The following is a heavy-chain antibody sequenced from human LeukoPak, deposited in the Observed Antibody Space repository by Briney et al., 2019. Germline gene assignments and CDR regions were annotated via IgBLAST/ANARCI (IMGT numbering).Heavy chain of an antibody. Sequence: SETLSLTCTVSTGSISSGSYYWSWIRQPAGKGLEWIGRIYTSGSTNYNPSLKSRVTTSVDTSKNQFSLKLSSVTAADTAVYYCARDTSFFGWFDPWGQGTLVTVSS. V-gene: IGHV4-61*02. CDR3: ARDTSFFGWFDP. D-gene: IGHD3-10*01. CDR1: TGSISSGSYY. CDR2: IYTSGST. J-gene: IGHJ5*02.